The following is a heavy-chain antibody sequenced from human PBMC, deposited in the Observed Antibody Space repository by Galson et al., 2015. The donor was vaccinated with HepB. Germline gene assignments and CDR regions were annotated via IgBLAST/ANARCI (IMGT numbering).Heavy chain of an antibody. CDR2: INAGNGNT. V-gene: IGHV1-3*01. J-gene: IGHJ4*02. CDR3: VRGHMITFGGVFVVPVYFDC. Sequence: SVKVSCKASGYTFTDYAIHWVRQAPGQGLEWLGWINAGNGNTKLAQKFQDRVTITSDTSASTAYMDLSNLRSEDTAVYSCVRGHMITFGGVFVVPVYFDCWGQGTLVTVSS. D-gene: IGHD3-16*02. CDR1: GYTFTDYA.